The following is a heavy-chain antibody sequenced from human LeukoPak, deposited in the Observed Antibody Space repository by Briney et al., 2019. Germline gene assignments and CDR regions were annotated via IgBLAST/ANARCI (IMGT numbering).Heavy chain of an antibody. D-gene: IGHD3-9*01. CDR3: ARGHYDILTASYKWTPDY. J-gene: IGHJ4*02. CDR1: GFTFSTDN. CDR2: ITSGGTYT. V-gene: IGHV3-21*06. Sequence: GGSLRLSCAASGFTFSTDNMNWVRQAPGKGREWLSSITSGGTYTFYADPVKGRFTTSRDNAKNSLSLQLSSLRAEDTAVYHCARGHYDILTASYKWTPDYWGQGILVTVSS.